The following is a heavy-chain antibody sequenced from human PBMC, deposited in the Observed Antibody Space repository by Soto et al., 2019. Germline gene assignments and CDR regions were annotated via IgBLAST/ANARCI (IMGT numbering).Heavy chain of an antibody. D-gene: IGHD3-22*01. CDR2: INPSGGST. J-gene: IGHJ4*02. V-gene: IGHV1-46*01. CDR3: ARDSGSSGYYYLSDY. Sequence: QVQLVQSGAEVKKPGDAVKVSCKASGYTFTSYYRHWVRQAPGHGLEWMGIINPSGGSTSYAQKFQGRVTMTRDTSTSTVYMELSSLRSEDTAVYYCARDSGSSGYYYLSDYWGQGTLVTVSS. CDR1: GYTFTSYY.